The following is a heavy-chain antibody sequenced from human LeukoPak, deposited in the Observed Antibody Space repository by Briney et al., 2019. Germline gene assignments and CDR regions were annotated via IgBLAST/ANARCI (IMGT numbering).Heavy chain of an antibody. CDR1: GFSFSTYS. J-gene: IGHJ4*02. CDR2: ITSSGSTT. V-gene: IGHV3-48*01. Sequence: GGSLRLSCAASGFSFSTYSMNWVRQAPGKGLEWVSFITSSGSTTYYADSVKGRFTASRDNSKNTLYLQMNSLRAEDTAVYYCAKDLYYYGSDYWGQGTLVTVSS. D-gene: IGHD3-10*01. CDR3: AKDLYYYGSDY.